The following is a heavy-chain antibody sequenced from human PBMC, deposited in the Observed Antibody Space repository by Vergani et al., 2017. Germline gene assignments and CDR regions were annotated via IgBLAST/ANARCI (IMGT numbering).Heavy chain of an antibody. Sequence: EVQLLESGGDLVQPGGSLRLSCAASGFTFIMHAMSWVRQAPGKGLEWVSTLSASDRRTHYADSVKGRFTISRDNSKNTLFLHMNSLRPEDTAVYYCARRMSAAVHSLDYWGQGTLVTVSS. D-gene: IGHD6-25*01. CDR1: GFTFIMHA. J-gene: IGHJ4*02. V-gene: IGHV3-23*01. CDR2: LSASDRRT. CDR3: ARRMSAAVHSLDY.